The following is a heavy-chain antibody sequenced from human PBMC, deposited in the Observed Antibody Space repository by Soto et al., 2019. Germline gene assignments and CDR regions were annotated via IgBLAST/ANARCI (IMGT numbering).Heavy chain of an antibody. Sequence: TLSLPCPLFDRSHSNRDPYPRCIRHPSGKGLGSCGYIYSSGSTYYNPSLKCRVTIAVDTSKNQFCLKLSSVPAADTAVYYCARVSPLGYCTNGVCYEASAFDIWGQGTMVTVSS. V-gene: IGHV4-30-4*01. J-gene: IGHJ3*02. CDR2: IYSSGST. CDR1: DRSHSNRDPY. CDR3: ARVSPLGYCTNGVCYEASAFDI. D-gene: IGHD2-8*01.